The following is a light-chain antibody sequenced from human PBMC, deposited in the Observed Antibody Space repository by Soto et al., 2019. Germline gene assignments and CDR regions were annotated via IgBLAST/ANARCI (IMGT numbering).Light chain of an antibody. CDR1: QSISSH. V-gene: IGKV3-11*01. CDR3: QHRPKWPLT. J-gene: IGKJ4*01. Sequence: EIVLTQSPATLSLSPGEGATLSCRASQSISSHLAWYQQKPGQAPRLLMYDASNRAAGIPARFSGSGSGTDFTLTISSLAPEDFAVYYCQHRPKWPLTFGGGTKVEIK. CDR2: DAS.